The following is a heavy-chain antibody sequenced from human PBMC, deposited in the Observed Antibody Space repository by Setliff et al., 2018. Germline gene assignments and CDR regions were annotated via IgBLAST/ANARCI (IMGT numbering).Heavy chain of an antibody. CDR3: AREGVGPLDDGWDF. CDR1: GYTFTSYY. V-gene: IGHV1-2*02. D-gene: IGHD1-26*01. CDR2: IQPDRGVT. J-gene: IGHJ3*01. Sequence: ASVKVSCKASGYTFTSYYMHWVRQAPGQGPEWMGWIQPDRGVTKYEPRFQDRVIMTRDTSITTTYMEVTRLRSDDTAIYYCAREGVGPLDDGWDFWGQGTKVTVSS.